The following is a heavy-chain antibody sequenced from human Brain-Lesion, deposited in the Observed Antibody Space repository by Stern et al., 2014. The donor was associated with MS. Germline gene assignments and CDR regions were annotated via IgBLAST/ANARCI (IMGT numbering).Heavy chain of an antibody. V-gene: IGHV1-2*04. J-gene: IGHJ4*02. Sequence: MQLVESGAGVKKPGASVKVSCKASGYTFTGYYMHWVRQAPGQGLEWMGWINPKSGGTNYAQKLQGWVTMTRDTSINTAYMELSRLRSDDTAVYYCATYYYDSTGYNDFWGQGTLVTVSS. CDR3: ATYYYDSTGYNDF. D-gene: IGHD3-22*01. CDR1: GYTFTGYY. CDR2: INPKSGGT.